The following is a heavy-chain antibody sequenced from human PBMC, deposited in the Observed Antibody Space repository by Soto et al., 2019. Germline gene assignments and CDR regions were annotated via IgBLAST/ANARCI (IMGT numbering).Heavy chain of an antibody. Sequence: GGSLRLSCAASGFTFSSYSMNWVRQAPGKGLEWVSSISSSSSYLYYADSVKGRFTSTRDNAKNSLYLQMNSLGAEDTAVYYCARAKSMVVAAAADAFDIWGQGTMVTVSS. D-gene: IGHD6-13*01. J-gene: IGHJ3*02. CDR1: GFTFSSYS. CDR3: ARAKSMVVAAAADAFDI. CDR2: ISSSSSYL. V-gene: IGHV3-21*01.